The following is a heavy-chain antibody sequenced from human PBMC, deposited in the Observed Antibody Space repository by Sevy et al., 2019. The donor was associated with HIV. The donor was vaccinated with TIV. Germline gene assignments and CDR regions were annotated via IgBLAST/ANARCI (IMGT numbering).Heavy chain of an antibody. D-gene: IGHD1-20*01. J-gene: IGHJ6*03. CDR3: AKDGYKPSVGDENYYYYYIDV. CDR1: GFTFSSYA. V-gene: IGHV3-23*01. CDR2: ISGSGGST. Sequence: GGSLRLSCAASGFTFSSYAKSWVRQAPGKGLEWVSAISGSGGSTYYADSVKGRFTISRDNSKNTLYLQMNSLRAEDTAVYYCAKDGYKPSVGDENYYYYYIDVWGKGTTVTVSS.